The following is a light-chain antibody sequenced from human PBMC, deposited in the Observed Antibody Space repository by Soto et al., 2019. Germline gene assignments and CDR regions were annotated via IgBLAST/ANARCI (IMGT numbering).Light chain of an antibody. CDR3: QQHSKWPRT. Sequence: EIVMTQSPGTLSLSPGETATLSCRSSQSVDSNYLAWYQQKPGQAPMLLVYGISTRATDIPARFSGSGSGTEFTLAISSLQSEDFGIYYCQQHSKWPRTFGQGTRLEIK. V-gene: IGKV3-15*01. CDR2: GIS. CDR1: QSVDSN. J-gene: IGKJ5*01.